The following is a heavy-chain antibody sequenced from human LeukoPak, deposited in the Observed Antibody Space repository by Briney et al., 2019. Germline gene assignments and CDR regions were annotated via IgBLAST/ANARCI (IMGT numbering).Heavy chain of an antibody. CDR2: ISYDGSNK. D-gene: IGHD2-2*03. CDR3: ARVPMDSIDAFDI. V-gene: IGHV3-30*03. J-gene: IGHJ3*02. CDR1: GFTFSSYG. Sequence: GGSLRLSCAASGFTFSSYGMHWVRQAPGKGLEWVAVISYDGSNKYYADSVKGRFTISRDNAKNSLYLQMNSLRAEDTAVYYCARVPMDSIDAFDIWGQGTMVTVSS.